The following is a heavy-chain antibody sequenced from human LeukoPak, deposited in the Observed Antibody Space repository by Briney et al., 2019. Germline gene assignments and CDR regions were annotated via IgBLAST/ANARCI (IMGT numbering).Heavy chain of an antibody. Sequence: GGSLRLFCAASGFTFSSYEMNWVRQAPGKGLEWVSYISSSGSTIYYADSVKGRFTISRDNAKNSLYLQMNSRRAEDTAVYYCARGIFTGYSSSWSWGGLDYWGQGTLVTVSS. CDR1: GFTFSSYE. CDR3: ARGIFTGYSSSWSWGGLDY. J-gene: IGHJ4*02. V-gene: IGHV3-48*03. CDR2: ISSSGSTI. D-gene: IGHD6-13*01.